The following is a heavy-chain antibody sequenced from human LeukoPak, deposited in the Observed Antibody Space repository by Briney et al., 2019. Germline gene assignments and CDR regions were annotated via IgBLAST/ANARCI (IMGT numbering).Heavy chain of an antibody. CDR2: IYYSGST. CDR1: GGSISSYY. Sequence: SQTLSLTCTVSGGSISSYYWSWIRQPPGKGLEWIGYIYYSGSTNYNPSLKSRVTISVDTSKNQFSLKLSSVTAADTAVYYCARDGANWYFDLWGRGTLVTVSS. J-gene: IGHJ2*01. D-gene: IGHD3-16*01. V-gene: IGHV4-59*01. CDR3: ARDGANWYFDL.